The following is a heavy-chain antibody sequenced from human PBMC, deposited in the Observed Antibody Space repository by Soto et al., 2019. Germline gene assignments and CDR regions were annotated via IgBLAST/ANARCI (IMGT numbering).Heavy chain of an antibody. CDR1: GFTFSSYS. CDR3: ARNPQTYYDFWSGLPGYGMDV. CDR2: ISSSSSTI. D-gene: IGHD3-3*01. V-gene: IGHV3-48*02. J-gene: IGHJ6*02. Sequence: GGSLRLSCAASGFTFSSYSMNWVRQAPGKGLEWVSYISSSSSTIYYADSVKGRFTISRDNAKNSLYLQMNSLRDEDTAVYYCARNPQTYYDFWSGLPGYGMDVWGQGTTVTVSS.